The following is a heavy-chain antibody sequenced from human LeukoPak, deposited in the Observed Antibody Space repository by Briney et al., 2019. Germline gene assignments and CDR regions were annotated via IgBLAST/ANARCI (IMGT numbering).Heavy chain of an antibody. Sequence: ASVKVSCKASGYTFTSYGISWVRQAPGQGLEWMGWISAYNGNTNYAQKLQGRVTMTTDTSTSTAYMELRSLRSDDTAVYYCARDSADIVVVPAAIVMWGQGTLVTVFS. J-gene: IGHJ4*02. CDR2: ISAYNGNT. CDR3: ARDSADIVVVPAAIVM. D-gene: IGHD2-2*01. V-gene: IGHV1-18*01. CDR1: GYTFTSYG.